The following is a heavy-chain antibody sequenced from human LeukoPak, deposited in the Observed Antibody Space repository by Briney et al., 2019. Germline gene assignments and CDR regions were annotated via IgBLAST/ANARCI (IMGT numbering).Heavy chain of an antibody. CDR1: GYTFTGYY. CDR2: INPNSGGT. D-gene: IGHD2-2*02. Sequence: GASVKVSCKASGYTFTGYYMHWVRQAPGQGLEWMGWINPNSGGTNYAQKFQGRVTMTRDTSISTAYMELSRLRSDDTAVYYCARDSRYCSSTSCYTGGYYFDYWGQGTLVTVSS. V-gene: IGHV1-2*02. J-gene: IGHJ4*02. CDR3: ARDSRYCSSTSCYTGGYYFDY.